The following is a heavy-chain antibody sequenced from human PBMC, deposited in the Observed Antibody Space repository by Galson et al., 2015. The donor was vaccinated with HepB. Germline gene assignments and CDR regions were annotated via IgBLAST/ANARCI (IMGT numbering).Heavy chain of an antibody. V-gene: IGHV1-69*13. CDR1: GGTFSSYA. CDR2: IIPIFGTA. Sequence: SVKVSCKASGGTFSSYAISWVRQAPGQGLEWMGGIIPIFGTANYAQKFQGRVTITADESTSTAYMELSSLRSEDTAVYYCARDGLYSGSQRAFDYWGQGTLVTVSS. CDR3: ARDGLYSGSQRAFDY. D-gene: IGHD1-26*01. J-gene: IGHJ4*02.